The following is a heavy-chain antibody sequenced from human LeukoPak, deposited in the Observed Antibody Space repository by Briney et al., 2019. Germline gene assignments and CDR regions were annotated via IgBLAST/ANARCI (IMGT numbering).Heavy chain of an antibody. CDR2: IYYTGSA. CDR1: SGSINSRSYY. Sequence: SETLSLTCTVSSGSINSRSYYWGWLRQPPGKGLQWVGSIYYTGSAYQNPSLKSRVTISVDTSKNQFSLQLTSVTAADTAVYYCARGGAVVVVATNQGPFDYWGQGTLVTVSS. CDR3: ARGGAVVVVATNQGPFDY. J-gene: IGHJ4*02. D-gene: IGHD2-15*01. V-gene: IGHV4-39*01.